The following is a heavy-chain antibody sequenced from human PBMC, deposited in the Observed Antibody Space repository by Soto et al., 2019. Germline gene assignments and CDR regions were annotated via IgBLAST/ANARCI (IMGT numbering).Heavy chain of an antibody. CDR1: GFTFSSYA. CDR2: ISGSGGST. J-gene: IGHJ6*02. V-gene: IGHV3-23*01. CDR3: AKDISYGYSSYYYYGMDV. Sequence: EVQLLASGGGLVQPGGSLRLSCAASGFTFSSYAMSWVRQAPGKGLEWVSAISGSGGSTYYADSVKGRFTISRDNSKNTLYLQMNSLRAEDTAVYYCAKDISYGYSSYYYYGMDVWGQGTTVTVSS. D-gene: IGHD5-18*01.